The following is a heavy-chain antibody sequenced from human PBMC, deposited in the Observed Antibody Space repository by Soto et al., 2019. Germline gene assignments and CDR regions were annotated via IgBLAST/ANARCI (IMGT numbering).Heavy chain of an antibody. V-gene: IGHV1-2*04. J-gene: IGHJ5*02. Sequence: ASVKVSCKASGYTFTGYYMHWVRQAPGQGLDWMGWINPNSGGTNYAQKFQGWVTMTRDTSISTAYMELSRLRSDDTAVYYCARGSQLRYFDWLSGLNFDPWGQGTLVTVSS. CDR1: GYTFTGYY. CDR3: ARGSQLRYFDWLSGLNFDP. CDR2: INPNSGGT. D-gene: IGHD3-9*01.